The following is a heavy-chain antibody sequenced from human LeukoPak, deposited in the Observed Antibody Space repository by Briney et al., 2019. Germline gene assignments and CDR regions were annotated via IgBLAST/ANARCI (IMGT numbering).Heavy chain of an antibody. J-gene: IGHJ3*02. CDR3: ARVFVGANAFDI. CDR1: GFTFSSYG. Sequence: GGSLRLSCAASGFTFSSYGMHWVRQAPGKGLEWVAVIWYDGSNKYYTDSAKGRFTISRDNSKNTLYLQMNSLRAEDTAVYYCARVFVGANAFDIWGQGTMVTVSS. V-gene: IGHV3-33*01. D-gene: IGHD1-26*01. CDR2: IWYDGSNK.